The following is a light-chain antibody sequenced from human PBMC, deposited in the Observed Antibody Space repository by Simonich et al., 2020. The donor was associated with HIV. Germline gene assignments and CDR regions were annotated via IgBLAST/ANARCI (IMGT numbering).Light chain of an antibody. J-gene: IGKJ1*01. Sequence: DIQMTQSPSSLSASVGDKVTNTCRASQSISSYLNWYPQKPGKALKLLIYAASSLQSGVPSRFSGSGSGTDFTLTISSLQPEDFATYYCQPNYSPPRTFGQGTKVEVK. CDR3: QPNYSPPRT. V-gene: IGKV1-39*01. CDR1: QSISSY. CDR2: AAS.